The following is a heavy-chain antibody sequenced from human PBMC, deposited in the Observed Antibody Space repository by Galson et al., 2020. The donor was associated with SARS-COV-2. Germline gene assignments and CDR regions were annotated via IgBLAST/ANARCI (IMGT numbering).Heavy chain of an antibody. Sequence: ASVKVSCKVSGYTLTELSMHWVRQAPGKGLEWMGGFDPEDGETIYAQKFQGGVTMTEDTSTDTAYMELSSLRSEDTAVYYCATGPPLPYCGGDCYSGIDAFDIWGQGTMVTVSS. CDR1: GYTLTELS. V-gene: IGHV1-24*01. J-gene: IGHJ3*02. CDR2: FDPEDGET. CDR3: ATGPPLPYCGGDCYSGIDAFDI. D-gene: IGHD2-21*02.